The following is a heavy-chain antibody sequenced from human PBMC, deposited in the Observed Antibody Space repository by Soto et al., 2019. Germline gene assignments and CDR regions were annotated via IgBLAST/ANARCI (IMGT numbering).Heavy chain of an antibody. J-gene: IGHJ5*02. CDR3: TRLSRSEVFWFDP. Sequence: EVQLVESGGGLVQPGGSLKISCAASGFALSDSAVHWVRQAPGKGLEWVGRIKSSAENFATAFAASVSGRFTIFRDDSTNTQSLQMTGLKTDDTAVYLGTRLSRSEVFWFDPWGQGTLVTVSS. CDR2: IKSSAENFAT. CDR1: GFALSDSA. V-gene: IGHV3-73*02.